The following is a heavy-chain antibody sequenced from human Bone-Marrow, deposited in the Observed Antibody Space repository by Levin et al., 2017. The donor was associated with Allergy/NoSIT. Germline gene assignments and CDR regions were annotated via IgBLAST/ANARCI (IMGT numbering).Heavy chain of an antibody. V-gene: IGHV3-64*02. CDR3: ARSSGDFYEPPDY. J-gene: IGHJ4*02. CDR1: GFPFSNYV. CDR2: ISSNGYDT. D-gene: IGHD2/OR15-2a*01. Sequence: TGGSLRLSCAASGFPFSNYVMHWVRQAPGKGLEYVSVISSNGYDTYYADSVMGRFTISRDNSKNTLYLQMGSLRPEDMAVYYCARSSGDFYEPPDYWGQGTLVTVSS.